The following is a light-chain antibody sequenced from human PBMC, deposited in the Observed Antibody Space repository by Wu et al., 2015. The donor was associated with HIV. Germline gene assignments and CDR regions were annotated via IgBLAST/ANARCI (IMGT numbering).Light chain of an antibody. CDR2: KVS. Sequence: DIQMTQSPSTLSASVGDRVTITCRASQNINDWLAWYQQKPGKAPKLLIHKVSSLDSGVPLRFSGSGSGTGFTLIISGLQPEDSATYFCQQYNTYSWTFGQGTKVEIK. CDR1: QNINDW. CDR3: QQYNTYSWT. J-gene: IGKJ1*01. V-gene: IGKV1-5*03.